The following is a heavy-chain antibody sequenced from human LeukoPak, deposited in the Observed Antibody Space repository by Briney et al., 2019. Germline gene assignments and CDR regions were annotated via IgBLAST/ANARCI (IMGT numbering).Heavy chain of an antibody. V-gene: IGHV3-53*05. CDR1: GFTVSSNY. CDR3: ARDRGSGSYFDY. Sequence: GGSLTLSCAASGFTVSSNYMSWVRQAPGKGLEWVSVVFRGGSTYYADSVTRRITISRDNSKNTLYLQMNSLRAEDTAVYYCARDRGSGSYFDYWGQGTLVTVSS. CDR2: VFRGGST. D-gene: IGHD1-26*01. J-gene: IGHJ4*02.